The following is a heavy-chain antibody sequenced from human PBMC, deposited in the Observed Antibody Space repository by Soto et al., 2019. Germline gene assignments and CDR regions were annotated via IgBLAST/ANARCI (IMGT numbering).Heavy chain of an antibody. CDR3: ARRWGEGRVDY. V-gene: IGHV4-4*02. D-gene: IGHD3-10*01. CDR1: GGSISSSNW. Sequence: QVQLQESGPGLVKPSGTLSLTCAVSGGSISSSNWWSWVRQPPGKGLEWIGEIYHSGNTNYNPSHRSRVTMAVDKSRNQFSRKLSSVTAADTAVYYCARRWGEGRVDYWGQGTLVTVSS. CDR2: IYHSGNT. J-gene: IGHJ4*02.